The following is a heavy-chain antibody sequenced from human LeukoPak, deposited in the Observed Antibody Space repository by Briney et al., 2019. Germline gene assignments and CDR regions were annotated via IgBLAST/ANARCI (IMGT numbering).Heavy chain of an antibody. CDR1: GGSISSYY. CDR2: IYYSGST. D-gene: IGHD4-17*01. J-gene: IGHJ4*02. CDR3: ARDRGDYGDSFDY. Sequence: PSETLSLTCTVSGGSISSYYWSWIRQPPGKGLEWIGYIYYSGSTNYNPSLKSRVTISVDTSKNQFSLKLSSVTAADTAVYYCARDRGDYGDSFDYWGQGTLVTVSS. V-gene: IGHV4-59*01.